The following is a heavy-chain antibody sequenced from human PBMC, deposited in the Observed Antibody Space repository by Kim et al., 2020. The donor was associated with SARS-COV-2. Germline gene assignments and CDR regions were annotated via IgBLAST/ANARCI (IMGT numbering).Heavy chain of an antibody. D-gene: IGHD1-1*01. J-gene: IGHJ5*02. CDR1: GGSISSSSYY. CDR3: ARLIQDERLEWLERRWRWFDP. Sequence: SETLSLTCTVSGGSISSSSYYWGWIRQPPGKGLEWIGSIYYSGSTYYNPSLKSRVTISVDTSKNQFSLKLSSVTAADTAVYYCARLIQDERLEWLERRWRWFDPWGQGTLVTVSS. V-gene: IGHV4-39*01. CDR2: IYYSGST.